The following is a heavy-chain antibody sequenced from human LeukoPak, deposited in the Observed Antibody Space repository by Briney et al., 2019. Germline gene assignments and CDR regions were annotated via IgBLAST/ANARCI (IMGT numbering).Heavy chain of an antibody. J-gene: IGHJ4*02. CDR2: INPNSGGT. D-gene: IGHD3-16*01. CDR1: GYTFTGYY. CDR3: ARPRGGLMFDY. V-gene: IGHV1-2*02. Sequence: ASVKVSCKASGYTFTGYYMHWVRQAPGQGLEWMGWINPNSGGTNYAQKFQGRVTMTRNTSISTAYMELSSLRSEDTAVYYCARPRGGLMFDYWGQGTLVTVSS.